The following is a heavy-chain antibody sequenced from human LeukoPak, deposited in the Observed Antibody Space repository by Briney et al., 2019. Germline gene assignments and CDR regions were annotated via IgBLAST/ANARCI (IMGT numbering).Heavy chain of an antibody. CDR2: IYYSGST. Sequence: SQTLSLTCTVSGGSISSGGYYWSWIRQHPGKGLEWIGYIYYSGSTYYNPSLKSRVTISVDTSKNQFSLKLSSVTAADTAVYYCARVGDYDFWSGEIDYWGQGTLVTVSS. D-gene: IGHD3-3*01. CDR3: ARVGDYDFWSGEIDY. J-gene: IGHJ4*02. V-gene: IGHV4-31*03. CDR1: GGSISSGGYY.